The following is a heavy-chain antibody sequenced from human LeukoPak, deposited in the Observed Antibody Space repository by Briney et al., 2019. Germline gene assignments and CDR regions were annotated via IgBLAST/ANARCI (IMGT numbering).Heavy chain of an antibody. J-gene: IGHJ6*03. CDR2: IFTSGGT. CDR3: AKTYYYYYMDV. CDR1: GGSISSYY. Sequence: SETLSLTCTGSGGSISSYYWSWIRQPAGKGLEGMGRIFTSGGTNYNPSLKSRVTMSVDTSKNQFSLKLSSVTAADTAVYYCAKTYYYYYMDVWGKGTTVTVSS. V-gene: IGHV4-4*07.